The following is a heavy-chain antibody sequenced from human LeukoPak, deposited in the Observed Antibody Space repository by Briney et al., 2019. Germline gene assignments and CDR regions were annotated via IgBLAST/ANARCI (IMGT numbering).Heavy chain of an antibody. CDR3: AREGSGSYYY. CDR2: IIPIFGTA. J-gene: IGHJ4*02. D-gene: IGHD1-26*01. CDR1: GGTFSSYA. Sequence: GASVTVSCTASGGTFSSYAISWVRQAPGLGLEWMGGIIPIFGTANYAQKFQGRVTITADESTSTAYMELSSLRSEDTAVYYCAREGSGSYYYWGQGTLVTVSS. V-gene: IGHV1-69*13.